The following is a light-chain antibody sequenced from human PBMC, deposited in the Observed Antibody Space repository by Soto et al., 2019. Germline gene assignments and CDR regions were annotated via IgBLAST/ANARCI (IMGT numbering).Light chain of an antibody. CDR2: AAS. Sequence: EIQMTQSPSSLSACVGDRVTITCRASQSISSYLNWYRQKPGKAPKLLIYAASSLQSGVPSRFSGSGSGTEFTLTISSLQPEDFATYYCQQLNSYPLTFGGGTKVDIK. CDR3: QQLNSYPLT. V-gene: IGKV1-9*01. J-gene: IGKJ4*01. CDR1: QSISSY.